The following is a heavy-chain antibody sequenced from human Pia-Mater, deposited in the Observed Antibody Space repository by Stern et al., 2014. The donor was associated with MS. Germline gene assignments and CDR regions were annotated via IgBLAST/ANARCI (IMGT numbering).Heavy chain of an antibody. CDR2: INGGNGNT. V-gene: IGHV1-3*01. Sequence: QVQLGQSGAEVKKPGASVKVSCKASGYTFTSYAIHWVRQAPGQRPEWMGWINGGNGNTAYSQKFQERVIITRDTSATTVSMELASLTFEDTAMYFCARDPFNYWGQGTLVTVSS. J-gene: IGHJ4*02. CDR3: ARDPFNY. CDR1: GYTFTSYA.